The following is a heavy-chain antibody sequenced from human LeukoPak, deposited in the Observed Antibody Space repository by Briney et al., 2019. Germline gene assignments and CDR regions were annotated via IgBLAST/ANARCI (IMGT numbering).Heavy chain of an antibody. D-gene: IGHD1-26*01. CDR1: GYSFTNYW. CDR2: IYPGNSNT. J-gene: IGHJ4*02. Sequence: GESLKISCKGSGYSFTNYWIGWVRQMPGKGLEWMGIIYPGNSNTGYSPSFQGQVTISADKSISTAYLQWSSLKASDTAMYYCARRRDLYSGSYYPFDYWGQGTLVTVSS. V-gene: IGHV5-51*01. CDR3: ARRRDLYSGSYYPFDY.